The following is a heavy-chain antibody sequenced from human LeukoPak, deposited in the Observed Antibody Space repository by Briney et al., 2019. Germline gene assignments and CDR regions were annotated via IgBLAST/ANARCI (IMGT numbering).Heavy chain of an antibody. D-gene: IGHD3-10*01. CDR1: GFTFSSYS. CDR2: ISGSGGST. CDR3: ARVVSEITYYYGSGSHGRFDP. V-gene: IGHV3-23*01. J-gene: IGHJ5*02. Sequence: GSLRLSCAASGFTFSSYSMNWVRQAPGKGLEWVSAISGSGGSTYYADSVKGRFTISRDNSKNTLYLQMNSLRAEDTAVYYCARVVSEITYYYGSGSHGRFDPWGQGTLVTVSS.